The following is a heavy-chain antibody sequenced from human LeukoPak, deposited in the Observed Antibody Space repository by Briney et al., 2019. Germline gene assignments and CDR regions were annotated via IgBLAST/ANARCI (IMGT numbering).Heavy chain of an antibody. CDR2: ISGSGGST. J-gene: IGHJ5*02. CDR1: GFTFSSYA. Sequence: GGSLRLSCAASGFTFSSYAMSWVRQAPGKGLEWVSAISGSGGSTYYADSVKGRFTISRDNSKNTLYLQMNSLRAEDTAVYYCAKGVQYYYGSGSYSDWFDPWGQGTLVTVSS. D-gene: IGHD3-10*01. CDR3: AKGVQYYYGSGSYSDWFDP. V-gene: IGHV3-23*01.